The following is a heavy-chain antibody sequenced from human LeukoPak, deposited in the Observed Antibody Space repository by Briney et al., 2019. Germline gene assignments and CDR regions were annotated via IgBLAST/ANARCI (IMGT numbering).Heavy chain of an antibody. CDR1: GFTVSSNY. D-gene: IGHD4-17*01. CDR3: AREEGYGDYYFDY. J-gene: IGHJ4*02. V-gene: IGHV3-53*01. CDR2: IYSGGST. Sequence: PGGSLRLSGAASGFTVSSNYMSWVRQAPGKGLEWVSVIYSGGSTYYADSVKGRFTISRDNSKNTLYLQMNSLRAEDTAVYYCAREEGYGDYYFDYWGQGTLVTVSS.